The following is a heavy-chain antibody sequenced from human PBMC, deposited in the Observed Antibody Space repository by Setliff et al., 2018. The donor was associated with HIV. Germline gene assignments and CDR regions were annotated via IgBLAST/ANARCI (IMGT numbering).Heavy chain of an antibody. J-gene: IGHJ6*03. CDR1: GFTLGDHY. CDR3: ARESRVRDLVVVVDARENYYYCMDV. D-gene: IGHD2-8*02. Sequence: GGSLRLSCVASGFTLGDHYMNWIRQAPGKGLEWVAYISTTGDTTYYADSVKGRFTISRDNAKNSLYLQMSSLRVEDTAVYYCARESRVRDLVVVVDARENYYYCMDVWGKGTTVTVSS. V-gene: IGHV3-11*01. CDR2: ISTTGDTT.